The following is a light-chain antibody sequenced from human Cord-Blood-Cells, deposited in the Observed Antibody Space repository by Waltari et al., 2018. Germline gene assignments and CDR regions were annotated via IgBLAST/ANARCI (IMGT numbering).Light chain of an antibody. V-gene: IGKV3-20*01. Sequence: DIVLTQSPGTLSLSPGEIATLSSRASQSVSSSYLAWYQQKPGQAPRLLIYGASSRATGIPDRFSGSGSGTDFTLTISRLEPEDFAVYYCQQYGSSTLTFGGGTKVEIK. J-gene: IGKJ4*01. CDR1: QSVSSSY. CDR3: QQYGSSTLT. CDR2: GAS.